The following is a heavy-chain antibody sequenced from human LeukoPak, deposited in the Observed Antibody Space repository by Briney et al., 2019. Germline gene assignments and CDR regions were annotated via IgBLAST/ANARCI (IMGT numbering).Heavy chain of an antibody. Sequence: SETLSLTCTVSGGSINSYWSWIRQPAGKGLEWIGRISGSGTITYNPALQSRLSISIDTSKNQFSLKLMSVTAADTAVYYCARGNRKYYYDSSGYYSALYYYYYMDVWGKGTTVTVSS. V-gene: IGHV4-4*07. CDR3: ARGNRKYYYDSSGYYSALYYYYYMDV. CDR2: ISGSGTI. CDR1: GGSINSY. D-gene: IGHD3-22*01. J-gene: IGHJ6*03.